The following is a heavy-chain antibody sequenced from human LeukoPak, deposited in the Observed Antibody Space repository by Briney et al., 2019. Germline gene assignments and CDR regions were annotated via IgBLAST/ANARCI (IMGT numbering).Heavy chain of an antibody. CDR3: VWDYGDYVMDV. V-gene: IGHV3-30*03. CDR2: ISYDGSNK. Sequence: PGGSLRLSCVASGFTFRSYVMHWVRQAPGKGLEWVALISYDGSNKDYTDSVKGRFTISRDNSKNTLYLQLNSLRAEDTAVYYWVWDYGDYVMDVWGLGTTVIVTS. J-gene: IGHJ6*02. D-gene: IGHD4-17*01. CDR1: GFTFRSYV.